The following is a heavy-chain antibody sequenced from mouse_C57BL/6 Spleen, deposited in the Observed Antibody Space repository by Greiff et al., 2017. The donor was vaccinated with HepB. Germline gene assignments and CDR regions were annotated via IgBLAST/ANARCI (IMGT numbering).Heavy chain of an antibody. Sequence: VQLQQSGAELVMPGASVKLSCKASGYTFTSYWMHWVKQRPGQGLEWIGEIDPSDSYTNYNQKFKGKSTLTVDKSSSTAYMQLSSLTSEDSAVYYCARPIYYDYAWYFDVWGTGTTVTVSS. CDR3: ARPIYYDYAWYFDV. CDR1: GYTFTSYW. V-gene: IGHV1-69*01. J-gene: IGHJ1*03. CDR2: IDPSDSYT. D-gene: IGHD2-4*01.